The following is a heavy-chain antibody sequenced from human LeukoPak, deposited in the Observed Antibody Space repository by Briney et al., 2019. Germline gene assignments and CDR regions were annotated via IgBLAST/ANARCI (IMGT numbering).Heavy chain of an antibody. CDR2: IYYSGST. Sequence: KPSETLSLTCTVSGGSIRSYYWTWIRQPPGEGLEYIGYIYYSGSTNYNPSLKGRVNISVDTSRNQFSLKLSSVTAADTAMYYCARGLICRGDCYPNWYFDLWGRGTLVTVSS. V-gene: IGHV4-59*01. D-gene: IGHD2-21*02. J-gene: IGHJ2*01. CDR3: ARGLICRGDCYPNWYFDL. CDR1: GGSIRSYY.